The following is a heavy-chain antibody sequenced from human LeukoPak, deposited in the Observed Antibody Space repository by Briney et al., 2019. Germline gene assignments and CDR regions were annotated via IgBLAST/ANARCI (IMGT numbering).Heavy chain of an antibody. CDR1: GFTFSSYA. CDR2: ISYDGSNK. V-gene: IGHV3-30*04. Sequence: GGSLRLSCAASGFTFSSYAMHWVRQAPGKGLEWVAVISYDGSNKYYADSGKGRFTISRDNSKNTLYLQMNSLRAEDTAVYYCARDEIYGSGSGNWFDPWGQGTLVTVSS. CDR3: ARDEIYGSGSGNWFDP. J-gene: IGHJ5*02. D-gene: IGHD3-10*01.